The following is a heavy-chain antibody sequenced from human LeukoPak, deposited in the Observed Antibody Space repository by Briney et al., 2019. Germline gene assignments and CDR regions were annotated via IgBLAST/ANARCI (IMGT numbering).Heavy chain of an antibody. V-gene: IGHV4-59*11. J-gene: IGHJ4*02. D-gene: IGHD1-14*01. CDR2: IYYSGST. Sequence: ASETLSLTCTVSGGSISSHYWSWIRQPPGKGLEWIGYIYYSGSTNYNPSLKSRVTISLDTSKNQFSLKLSSVTAADTAVYYCAREGAPLHTTDYWGQGALVTVSS. CDR1: GGSISSHY. CDR3: AREGAPLHTTDY.